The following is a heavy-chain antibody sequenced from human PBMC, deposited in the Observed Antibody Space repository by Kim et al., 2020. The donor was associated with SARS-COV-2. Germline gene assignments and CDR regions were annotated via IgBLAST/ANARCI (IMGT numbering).Heavy chain of an antibody. Sequence: ASVKVSCKASGYKFSSFGISWVRQAPGQGLEWVGWISGYNGDTNYAENFQGRATITTDTSKGTADMELTRQRSDDTAVDYCTRIYFIYNFWSGPFDYLGQ. CDR2: ISGYNGDT. CDR1: GYKFSSFG. D-gene: IGHD3-3*01. J-gene: IGHJ4*02. V-gene: IGHV1-18*01. CDR3: TRIYFIYNFWSGPFDY.